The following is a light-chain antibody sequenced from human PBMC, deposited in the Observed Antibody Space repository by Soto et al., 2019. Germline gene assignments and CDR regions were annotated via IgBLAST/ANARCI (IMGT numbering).Light chain of an antibody. CDR1: SSDVGSYDL. Sequence: QSALTQPASVSGSPGQSITISCTGTSSDVGSYDLVSWYQHHSGKAPKIIIYEVNKRPSGISDRFSGSKSGITASLTISGLQAEDEADYFCCSFVRTNGLLFGGGTKVTVL. J-gene: IGLJ2*01. CDR2: EVN. V-gene: IGLV2-23*02. CDR3: CSFVRTNGLL.